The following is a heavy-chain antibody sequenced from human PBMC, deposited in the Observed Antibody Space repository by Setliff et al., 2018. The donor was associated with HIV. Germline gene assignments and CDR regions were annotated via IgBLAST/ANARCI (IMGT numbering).Heavy chain of an antibody. CDR2: IHYSGST. D-gene: IGHD3-16*01. V-gene: IGHV4-59*01. J-gene: IGHJ4*02. Sequence: SETLSLTCTVPGGSISSSYWTWTRQPPGKGLEWIGNIHYSGSTNYNPSLKSRVTISVDTSRSQFSLKLSSVTAADTAVYYCANMGGRYVGYFESWGQGTLVTVSS. CDR1: GGSISSSY. CDR3: ANMGGRYVGYFES.